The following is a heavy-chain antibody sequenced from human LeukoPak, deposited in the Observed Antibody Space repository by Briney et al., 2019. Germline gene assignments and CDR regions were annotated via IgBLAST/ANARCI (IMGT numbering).Heavy chain of an antibody. CDR2: IYYSGST. J-gene: IGHJ6*04. CDR1: GGSISSYY. D-gene: IGHD3-10*01. Sequence: PSGTLSLTCTVSGGSISSYYWSWIRQPPGKGLEWIGYIYYSGSTNYNPPLKSRVTISVDTSKNQFSLKLNSVTAADTAVYYCAKLLWFGEFDVWGKGTTVTISS. V-gene: IGHV4-59*01. CDR3: AKLLWFGEFDV.